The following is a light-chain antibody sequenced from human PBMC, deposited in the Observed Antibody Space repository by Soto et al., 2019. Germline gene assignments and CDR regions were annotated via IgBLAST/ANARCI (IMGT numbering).Light chain of an antibody. CDR3: QQYNTWTWT. J-gene: IGKJ1*01. V-gene: IGKV3-15*01. Sequence: EIVMTQSPATLSVSPGARATLYCRASQSVSTNLAWYQHRPGQAPRLLMYGASTRATGVPGRFSGSGSGTQFTLSISSLQYEDFAVYYCQQYNTWTWTFGQGTKVEIK. CDR1: QSVSTN. CDR2: GAS.